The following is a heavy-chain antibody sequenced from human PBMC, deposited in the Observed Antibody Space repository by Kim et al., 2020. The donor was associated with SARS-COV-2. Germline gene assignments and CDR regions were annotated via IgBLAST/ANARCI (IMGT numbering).Heavy chain of an antibody. CDR2: IIPIFGTA. CDR1: GGTFSSYA. V-gene: IGHV1-69*13. D-gene: IGHD2-2*01. Sequence: SVKVSCKASGGTFSSYAISWVRQAPGQGLEWMGGIIPIFGTANYAQKFQGRVTITADESTSTAYMELSSLRSEDTAVYYCARGGCRVVPAAISVGYYYGMDVWGQGTTVTVSS. J-gene: IGHJ6*02. CDR3: ARGGCRVVPAAISVGYYYGMDV.